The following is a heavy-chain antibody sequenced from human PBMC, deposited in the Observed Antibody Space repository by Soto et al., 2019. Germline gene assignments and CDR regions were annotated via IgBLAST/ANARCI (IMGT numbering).Heavy chain of an antibody. Sequence: QMQLVESGGGVVQPGRSLRVSCEASGFIFSTYGMHWVRQAPGKGLEWVAVISYDGRNKYYADSVRGRFTISRDNSKNTRHLKMNSLRGEDTAVYYCAKDTATAITSYYFYGMDVWGQGTTVTVSS. CDR3: AKDTATAITSYYFYGMDV. V-gene: IGHV3-30*18. D-gene: IGHD5-12*01. J-gene: IGHJ6*02. CDR2: ISYDGRNK. CDR1: GFIFSTYG.